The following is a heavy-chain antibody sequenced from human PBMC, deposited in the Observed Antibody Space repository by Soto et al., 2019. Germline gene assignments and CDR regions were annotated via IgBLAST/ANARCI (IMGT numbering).Heavy chain of an antibody. CDR3: ARGYCTNGACYTEHYYYYYGLDV. CDR1: GSTFSSYA. Sequence: EASVKVSCKASGSTFSSYAISWVRQAPGQGLEWMGGIIPIFGTANYAQKFQGRVTITADESTSTAYMELSSLRSEDTAVYYCARGYCTNGACYTEHYYYYYGLDVWGQGTTVTVSS. J-gene: IGHJ6*02. V-gene: IGHV1-69*13. CDR2: IIPIFGTA. D-gene: IGHD2-8*01.